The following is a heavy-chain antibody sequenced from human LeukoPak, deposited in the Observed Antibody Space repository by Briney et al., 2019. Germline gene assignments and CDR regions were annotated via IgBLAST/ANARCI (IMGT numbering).Heavy chain of an antibody. CDR2: IYHSGST. D-gene: IGHD3-22*01. CDR3: ARDAGITMIVVAARNWFDP. CDR1: GGSFSGYY. V-gene: IGHV4-38-2*02. Sequence: SETLSLTCAVYGGSFSGYYWGWIRQPPGKGLEWIGSIYHSGSTYYNPSLKSRVTISVDTSKNQFSLKLSSVTAADTAVYYCARDAGITMIVVAARNWFDPWGQGTLVTVSS. J-gene: IGHJ5*02.